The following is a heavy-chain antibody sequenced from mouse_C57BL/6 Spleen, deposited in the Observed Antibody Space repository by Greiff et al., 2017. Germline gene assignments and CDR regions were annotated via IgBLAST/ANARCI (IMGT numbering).Heavy chain of an antibody. V-gene: IGHV1-15*01. D-gene: IGHD1-1*02. Sequence: LVESGAELVRPGASVTLSCKASGYTFTDYEMHWVKQTPVHGLEWIGAIDPETGGTAYNQKFKGKAILTADKSSSTAYMELRSLTSEDSAVDYCTSSGGYYYAMDYWGQGTSVTVSS. CDR2: IDPETGGT. CDR3: TSSGGYYYAMDY. CDR1: GYTFTDYE. J-gene: IGHJ4*01.